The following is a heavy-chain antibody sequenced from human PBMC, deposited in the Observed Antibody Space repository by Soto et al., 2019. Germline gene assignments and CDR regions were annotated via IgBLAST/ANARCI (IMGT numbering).Heavy chain of an antibody. D-gene: IGHD4-17*01. CDR3: TRHGGYGGNRGFDY. CDR1: GFTFSGSA. CDR2: IRSKANSYAT. Sequence: EVQLVESGGGLVQPGGSLKLSCAASGFTFSGSAMHWVRQASGKGLEWVGRIRSKANSYATAYAASVKGRFTISRDDSKNTAYLQMNSLKTEDTAVYYCTRHGGYGGNRGFDYWGQGTLVTVSS. V-gene: IGHV3-73*02. J-gene: IGHJ4*02.